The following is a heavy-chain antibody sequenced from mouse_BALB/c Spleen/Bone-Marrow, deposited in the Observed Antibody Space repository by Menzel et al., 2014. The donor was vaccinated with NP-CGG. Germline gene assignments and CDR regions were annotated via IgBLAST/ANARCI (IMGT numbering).Heavy chain of an antibody. CDR1: GYTFTSYY. D-gene: IGHD1-1*01. CDR2: IYPGNVNT. Sequence: QVHLQQPGPELVKLGASVRISCKASGYTFTSYYIHWLKQRPGQGLEWIGWIYPGNVNTKYNEKFKGKATLTADKSSGTAYMQLSSLTSEDSAVYFCARSFYGRSMDYWGQGTSVTVSS. J-gene: IGHJ4*01. CDR3: ARSFYGRSMDY. V-gene: IGHV1S56*01.